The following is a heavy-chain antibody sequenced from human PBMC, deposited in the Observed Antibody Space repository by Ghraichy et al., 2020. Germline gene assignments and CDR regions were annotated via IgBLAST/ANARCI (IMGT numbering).Heavy chain of an antibody. D-gene: IGHD6-13*01. V-gene: IGHV1-8*01. Sequence: ASVKVSCKASGYTFTSYDIPWVRQAPGQGLEWMGWMTPNSGNHGDAQTFPGRVTLTRNTAISTADMELSSLRSEDTAGDSVASGRRSSGYRPAKDNVGDPGGQGTRGT. CDR1: GYTFTSYD. CDR2: MTPNSGNH. J-gene: IGHJ5*02. CDR3: ASGRRSSGYRPAKDNVGDP.